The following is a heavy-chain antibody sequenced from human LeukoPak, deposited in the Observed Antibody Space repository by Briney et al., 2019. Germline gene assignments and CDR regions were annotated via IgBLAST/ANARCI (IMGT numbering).Heavy chain of an antibody. J-gene: IGHJ3*02. D-gene: IGHD3-9*01. CDR2: IYPGDSDT. CDR3: ATQSYYDILTGHYRAFDI. CDR1: GYSFTSYW. V-gene: IGHV5-51*01. Sequence: GESLKISCKGSGYSFTSYWIGWVRQMPGKGLEWMGIIYPGDSDTRYSPSFQGQVTISADKSISTAYLQWSSLKASDTAMYYCATQSYYDILTGHYRAFDIWGQGTMVTVSS.